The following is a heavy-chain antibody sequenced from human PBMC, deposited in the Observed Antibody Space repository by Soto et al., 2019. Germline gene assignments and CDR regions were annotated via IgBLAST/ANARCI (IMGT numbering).Heavy chain of an antibody. CDR3: TGGYDQYYFDY. D-gene: IGHD5-12*01. V-gene: IGHV1-69*13. CDR1: GGTFSSYA. CDR2: IIPIFGTA. J-gene: IGHJ4*02. Sequence: ASVKVSCKASGGTFSSYAISWVRQAPGQGLEWMGGIIPIFGTANYAQKFQGRVTIPADESTSTAYMELSSLRSEDTVLYYCTGGYDQYYFDYWGQGTLVTVSS.